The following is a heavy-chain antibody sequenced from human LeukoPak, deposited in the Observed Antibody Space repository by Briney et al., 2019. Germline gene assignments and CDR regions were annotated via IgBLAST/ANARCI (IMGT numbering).Heavy chain of an antibody. J-gene: IGHJ4*02. D-gene: IGHD6-13*01. CDR1: GFTFSSYG. CDR2: ISYDGSNK. Sequence: GRSLRLSCAASGFTFSSYGMHWVRQAPGKGLEWVAVISYDGSNKYYADSVKGRFTISRDNSKNTLYLQMNSLRAEDTAVYYCAKDPHFDRLAAAGAFDYWGQGTLVTVSS. V-gene: IGHV3-30*18. CDR3: AKDPHFDRLAAAGAFDY.